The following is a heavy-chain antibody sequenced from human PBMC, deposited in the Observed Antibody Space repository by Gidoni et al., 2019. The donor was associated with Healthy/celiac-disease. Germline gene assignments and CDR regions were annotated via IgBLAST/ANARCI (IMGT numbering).Heavy chain of an antibody. Sequence: VQLVESGGGLVQPGRSLRFSCSPSRFPFDDYAMHWVRQAPGKGLEWVSGISWKSGGVGYADSVKGRFTISRDNAKNSLYLQMNSLRAEDTALYYCAKDIAMATTYFDYWGQGTLVTVSS. J-gene: IGHJ4*02. CDR2: ISWKSGGV. D-gene: IGHD5-12*01. CDR3: AKDIAMATTYFDY. CDR1: RFPFDDYA. V-gene: IGHV3-9*01.